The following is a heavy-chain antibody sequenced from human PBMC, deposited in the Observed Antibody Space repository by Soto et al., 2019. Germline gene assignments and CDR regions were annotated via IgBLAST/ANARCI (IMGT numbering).Heavy chain of an antibody. CDR3: AKGSSSSRPYYFDY. Sequence: GGSLRLSCAASGFTFSNAWMNWVRQAPGKGLEWVSAISGSGGDTYHADSVKGRFTISRDNSKNTLYMQLNSLTAGDTALYYCAKGSSSSRPYYFDYWGQGALVTVSS. V-gene: IGHV3-23*01. D-gene: IGHD2-2*01. CDR2: ISGSGGDT. CDR1: GFTFSNAW. J-gene: IGHJ4*02.